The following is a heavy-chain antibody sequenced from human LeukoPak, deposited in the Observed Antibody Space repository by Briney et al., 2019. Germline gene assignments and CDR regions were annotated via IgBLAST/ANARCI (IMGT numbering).Heavy chain of an antibody. V-gene: IGHV3-53*01. J-gene: IGHJ1*01. CDR1: GFTVSSNY. CDR3: ARLSGDYQLGPEYFQH. D-gene: IGHD4-17*01. Sequence: GGSLRLSCAASGFTVSSNYMSWVRQAPGKGLEWVSVIYSGGSTYYADSVKGRFTISRDNSKNTLYLQMNSLRAEDTAVYYCARLSGDYQLGPEYFQHWGQGTLVTVSS. CDR2: IYSGGST.